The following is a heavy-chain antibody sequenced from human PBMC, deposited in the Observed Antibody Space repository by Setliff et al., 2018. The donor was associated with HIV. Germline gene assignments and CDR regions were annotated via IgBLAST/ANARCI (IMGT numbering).Heavy chain of an antibody. V-gene: IGHV4-4*07. CDR2: IYTTGST. J-gene: IGHJ6*03. Sequence: SETLSLTCTVSGGSISGYYWSWIRRPAGKGLEWIGRIYTTGSTNYNPSLKSRVTMSVDTSKNQFALKLSSVTAADTAVYFCARLIAAAGANHYYYYMDVWGKGTTVTVSS. D-gene: IGHD6-13*01. CDR3: ARLIAAAGANHYYYYMDV. CDR1: GGSISGYY.